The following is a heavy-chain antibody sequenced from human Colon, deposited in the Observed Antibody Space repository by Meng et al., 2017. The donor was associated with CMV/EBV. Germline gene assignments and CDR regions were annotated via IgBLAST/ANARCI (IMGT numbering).Heavy chain of an antibody. CDR2: IRSDGSAT. CDR3: VRSSGWSLFDY. D-gene: IGHD6-19*01. V-gene: IGHV1-2*02. CDR1: GYTFSDYH. Sequence: QVQRIQSGGGVKEPGASFKVSCKSSGYTFSDYHMHWVRQAPGQGLEWMGWIRSDGSATNYAQKFRGRVTMTRDASVSTAYMELSGLTSDDTAVYFCVRSSGWSLFDYWGPGALVTVSS. J-gene: IGHJ4*02.